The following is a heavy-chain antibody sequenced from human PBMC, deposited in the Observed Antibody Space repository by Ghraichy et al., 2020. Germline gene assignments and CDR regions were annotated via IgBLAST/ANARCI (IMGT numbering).Heavy chain of an antibody. J-gene: IGHJ4*02. D-gene: IGHD6-6*01. CDR1: GGSISSYY. CDR3: ARGYSSSSLFGYFDY. Sequence: ETLSLTCTVSGGSISSYYWSWIRQPPGKGLEWIGYIYYSGSTNYNPSLKSRVTISVDTSKNQFSLKLSSVTAADTAVYYCARGYSSSSLFGYFDYWGQGTLVTVSS. V-gene: IGHV4-59*01. CDR2: IYYSGST.